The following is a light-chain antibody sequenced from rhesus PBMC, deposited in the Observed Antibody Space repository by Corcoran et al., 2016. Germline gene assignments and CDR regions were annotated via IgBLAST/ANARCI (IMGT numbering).Light chain of an antibody. Sequence: DIVMTQTPLSLPVTPGEPASISCRSSQSLLHSGGKTYLDWYLQQPGQAPQLLIYEVSNRASGVPDRVSGSGSGTDFTLKISRGEAEDVGVYYCLQGIQFPFTFGPGTKLDIK. J-gene: IGKJ3*01. CDR1: QSLLHSGGKTY. CDR3: LQGIQFPFT. V-gene: IGKV2-90*01. CDR2: EVS.